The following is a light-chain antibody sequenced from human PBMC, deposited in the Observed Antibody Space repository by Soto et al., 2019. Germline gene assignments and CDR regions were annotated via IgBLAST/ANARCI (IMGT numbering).Light chain of an antibody. V-gene: IGLV2-8*01. CDR3: SSYAGSNNVV. J-gene: IGLJ3*02. CDR2: EVS. CDR1: SSDVGGYNY. Sequence: QSALTQPPSASGSPGQSVTISCTGTSSDVGGYNYVSWYQQHPGKAPKLMIYEVSERPPGVPDRFSGSKSGNTASLTVSGLQAEDEADYYCSSYAGSNNVVFGGGTKLTV.